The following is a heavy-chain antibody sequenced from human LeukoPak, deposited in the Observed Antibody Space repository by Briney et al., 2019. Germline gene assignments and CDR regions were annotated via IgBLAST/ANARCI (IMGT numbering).Heavy chain of an antibody. Sequence: SETLSLTCTVSGGSISSHYCSWIRPPPGKGLEGIGYIYYSGSTNYNPSLKSRVTISVDTSKNQFSLKLSSVTAADTAVYYCARELWFGELGYWGQGALVTVSS. CDR2: IYYSGST. V-gene: IGHV4-59*11. CDR1: GGSISSHY. CDR3: ARELWFGELGY. J-gene: IGHJ4*02. D-gene: IGHD3-10*01.